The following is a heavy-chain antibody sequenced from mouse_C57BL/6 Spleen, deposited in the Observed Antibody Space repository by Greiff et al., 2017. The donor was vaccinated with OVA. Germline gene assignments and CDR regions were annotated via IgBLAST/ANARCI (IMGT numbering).Heavy chain of an antibody. V-gene: IGHV5-17*01. CDR3: ARDYSNSVWYFDV. J-gene: IGHJ1*03. CDR2: ISSGSSTI. D-gene: IGHD2-5*01. Sequence: EVNLVESGGGLVKPGGSLKLSCAASGFTFSDYGMHWVRQAPEKGLEWVAYISSGSSTIYYADTVKGRFTISRDNAKNTLFLQMTSLRSEDTAMYYCARDYSNSVWYFDVWGTGTTVTVSS. CDR1: GFTFSDYG.